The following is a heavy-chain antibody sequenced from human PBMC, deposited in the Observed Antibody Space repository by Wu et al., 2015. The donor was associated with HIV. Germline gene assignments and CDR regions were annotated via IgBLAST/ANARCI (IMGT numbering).Heavy chain of an antibody. CDR3: ARGYYYDSSGYYYVNWYFDL. CDR1: GYTFSSYF. Sequence: QVRLVQSGTEVAKPGASVKISCQASGYTFSSYFMHWVRQAPGQGLEWMGIINPIGDSTTYAQKFQGRVTLTRDTSTRTGYMELRRLTYEDTAVYYCARGYYYDSSGYYYVNWYFDLWGRGTLVTVSS. CDR2: INPIGDST. D-gene: IGHD3-22*01. V-gene: IGHV1-46*01. J-gene: IGHJ2*01.